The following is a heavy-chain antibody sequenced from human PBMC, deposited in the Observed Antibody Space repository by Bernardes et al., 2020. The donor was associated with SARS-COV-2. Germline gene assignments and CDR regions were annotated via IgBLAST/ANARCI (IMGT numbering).Heavy chain of an antibody. D-gene: IGHD3-3*02. CDR1: GFTVSSNY. Sequence: GSSLKVFCAASGFTVSSNYMSWVRQAPGKGLEWVSVIYSGGSTYYADSVKGRFTISRHNSKNTLYLQMNSLRAEDTAVYYCARGFSKIDFWGQGTLVTVSS. V-gene: IGHV3-53*04. J-gene: IGHJ4*02. CDR2: IYSGGST. CDR3: ARGFSKIDF.